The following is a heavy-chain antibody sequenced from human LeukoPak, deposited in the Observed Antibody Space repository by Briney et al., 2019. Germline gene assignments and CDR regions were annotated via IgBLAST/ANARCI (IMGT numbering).Heavy chain of an antibody. D-gene: IGHD1-26*01. CDR2: INHSGST. CDR3: ARAPSTLSRYSGSYYRP. Sequence: SETLSLTCAVYGGSFSDYYWSWIRQPPGKGLEWIGEINHSGSTNYNPSLKSRVTISVDTSKNQFSLKLSSVTAADTAVYYCARAPSTLSRYSGSYYRPWGQGTLVTVSS. V-gene: IGHV4-34*01. J-gene: IGHJ5*02. CDR1: GGSFSDYY.